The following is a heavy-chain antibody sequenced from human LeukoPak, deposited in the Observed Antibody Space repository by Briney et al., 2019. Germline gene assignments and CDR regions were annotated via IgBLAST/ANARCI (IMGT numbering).Heavy chain of an antibody. CDR2: ISWNSGSI. Sequence: GRSLRLSCAASGFTFDDYAMPWVRQAPGKGLEWVSGISWNSGSIGYADSVKGRFTISRDNAKNSLYLQMNSLRAEDTALYYCVASATVTGVDYWGQGTLVTVSS. CDR3: VASATVTGVDY. CDR1: GFTFDDYA. D-gene: IGHD4-11*01. V-gene: IGHV3-9*01. J-gene: IGHJ4*02.